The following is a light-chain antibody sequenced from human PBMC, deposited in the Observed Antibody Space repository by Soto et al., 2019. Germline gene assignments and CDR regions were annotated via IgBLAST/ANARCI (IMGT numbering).Light chain of an antibody. CDR3: SSYTSSSTV. V-gene: IGLV2-14*01. J-gene: IGLJ2*01. CDR2: EVN. CDR1: SSDIGAYDY. Sequence: QSALTQPASLSGSPGQSITISCTGTSSDIGAYDYVSWFQQHPGKAPKLMISEVNNRPSGVSNRFSGSKSGNTASLTISRLQAEDEADYYCSSYTSSSTVFGGGTKLTVL.